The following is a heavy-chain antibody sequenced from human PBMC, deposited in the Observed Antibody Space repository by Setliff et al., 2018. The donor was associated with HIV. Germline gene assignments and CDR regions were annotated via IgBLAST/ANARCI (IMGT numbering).Heavy chain of an antibody. CDR2: FDPEDNKI. J-gene: IGHJ4*02. D-gene: IGHD4-17*01. Sequence: GPSVKVSCKVSGHTVTELSINWVRQAPGKGPEWMGGFDPEDNKIVYAQKFQGRVTITRDASASTAYMELSSLRSEDTAVYYCARSPGDYLFDYWGQGTLVTVSS. V-gene: IGHV1-24*01. CDR3: ARSPGDYLFDY. CDR1: GHTVTELS.